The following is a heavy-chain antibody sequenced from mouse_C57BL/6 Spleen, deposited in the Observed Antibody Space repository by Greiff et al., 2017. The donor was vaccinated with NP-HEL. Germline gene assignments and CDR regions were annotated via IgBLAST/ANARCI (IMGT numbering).Heavy chain of an antibody. D-gene: IGHD1-1*01. CDR1: GFNIKDYY. V-gene: IGHV14-1*01. CDR2: IDPEDGDT. J-gene: IGHJ3*01. CDR3: YYYGSSYFAY. Sequence: EVKLMESGAELVRPGASVKLSCTASGFNIKDYYMHWVKQRPEQGLEWIGRIDPEDGDTEYAPKFQGKATMTADTSSNTAYLQLSSLTYEDTAVYYCYYYGSSYFAYWGQGTLVTVSA.